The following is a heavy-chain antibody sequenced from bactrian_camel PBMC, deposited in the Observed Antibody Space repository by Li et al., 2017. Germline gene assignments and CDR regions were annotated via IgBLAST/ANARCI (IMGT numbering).Heavy chain of an antibody. Sequence: VQLVESGGGSVQAGGSLRLSCAASGYTFTDYCMGWLRQAPGKEDEVVASIDNDRTTKYANSVKGRFVTSKDNAKNTLYLQMNSLKPEDTAMYYCTKDLSYGTRDWTRSTRGRGTQVTVS. CDR3: TKDLSYGTRDWTRST. V-gene: IGHV3S53*01. D-gene: IGHD3*01. CDR1: GYTFTDYC. J-gene: IGHJ4*01. CDR2: IDNDRTT.